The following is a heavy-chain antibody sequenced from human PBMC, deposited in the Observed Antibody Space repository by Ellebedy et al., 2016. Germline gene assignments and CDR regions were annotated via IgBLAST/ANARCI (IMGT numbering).Heavy chain of an antibody. D-gene: IGHD6-13*01. CDR1: GFTFSDYY. CDR3: ARERIVAPDTCLGY. J-gene: IGHJ4*02. Sequence: GGSLRLSCAASGFTFSDYYMSWNRQAPGKGLEWVAVISYDGSKKYYADSVKGRFTISRDNSKNTLYLQMNSLRAEDTAVYYCARERIVAPDTCLGYWGQGSLVTVSS. V-gene: IGHV3-30*03. CDR2: ISYDGSKK.